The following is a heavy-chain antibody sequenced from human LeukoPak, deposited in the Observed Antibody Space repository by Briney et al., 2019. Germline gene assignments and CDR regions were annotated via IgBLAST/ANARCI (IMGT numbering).Heavy chain of an antibody. CDR3: ARDEQQLLDAFDV. Sequence: GGSLRLSCAASGFTFSSYGMHWVRQAPGKGLEWVAFIRYDGSNKYYADSVKGRFTISRDNARNSLYLQMNSLRAEDTAVYYCARDEQQLLDAFDVWGQGTMVTVSS. J-gene: IGHJ3*01. V-gene: IGHV3-30*02. D-gene: IGHD6-13*01. CDR2: IRYDGSNK. CDR1: GFTFSSYG.